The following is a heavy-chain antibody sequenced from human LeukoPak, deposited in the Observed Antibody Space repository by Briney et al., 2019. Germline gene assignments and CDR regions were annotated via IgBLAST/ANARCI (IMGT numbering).Heavy chain of an antibody. J-gene: IGHJ3*02. CDR3: ASRYIYGDFGRLDALDI. Sequence: GGSLRLSCAVSGFTFSRFAMSWVRQAPGKGPEWVSSISNSGDKTFYADSVKGRFTISRDNSKNTLYLQMNSQRAEDTAVYYCASRYIYGDFGRLDALDIWGQGTMVTVS. V-gene: IGHV3-23*01. CDR2: ISNSGDKT. CDR1: GFTFSRFA. D-gene: IGHD4-17*01.